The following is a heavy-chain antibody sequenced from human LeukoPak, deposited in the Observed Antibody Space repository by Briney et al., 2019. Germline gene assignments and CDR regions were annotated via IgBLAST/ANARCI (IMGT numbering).Heavy chain of an antibody. Sequence: SETLSLTCTVSGVSIKNYYWSWIRQPPGKGLEWIANIYYAGSSNYNPSLKSRVSVSIDASKNHLSLKLTSVTAADTVIYYCARQAVIIPTGMEGPWFDPWGQGILVAVSS. CDR1: GVSIKNYY. CDR2: IYYAGSS. CDR3: ARQAVIIPTGMEGPWFDP. D-gene: IGHD2/OR15-2a*01. J-gene: IGHJ5*02. V-gene: IGHV4-59*08.